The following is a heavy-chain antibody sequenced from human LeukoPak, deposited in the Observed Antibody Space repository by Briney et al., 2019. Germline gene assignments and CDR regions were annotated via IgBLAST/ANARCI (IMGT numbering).Heavy chain of an antibody. D-gene: IGHD2-2*01. Sequence: ASVKVSCKASGYTFTSYDINWVRQATGQGLEWMGWMNPNSGNTGYAQKFQGRVTMTRNTSISTAYMELSSLRSEDTAVYYCARGPDLWYLSKYCSSTSCPFDYWGQGTLVTVSS. CDR1: GYTFTSYD. CDR2: MNPNSGNT. CDR3: ARGPDLWYLSKYCSSTSCPFDY. J-gene: IGHJ4*02. V-gene: IGHV1-8*01.